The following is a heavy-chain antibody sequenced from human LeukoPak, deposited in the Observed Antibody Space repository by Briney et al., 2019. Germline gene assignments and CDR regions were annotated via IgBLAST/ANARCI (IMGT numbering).Heavy chain of an antibody. Sequence: PSQTLSLTCTVSGGSISSGDYYWSWIRQPPGKGLEWIGYIYYSGSTYYNPSLKSRVTISVDTSKNQFSLKLSSVTAADTAVYYCARLRLYYKAFDIWGQGTMVTVSS. V-gene: IGHV4-30-4*08. CDR1: GGSISSGDYY. D-gene: IGHD2-8*01. CDR3: ARLRLYYKAFDI. J-gene: IGHJ3*02. CDR2: IYYSGST.